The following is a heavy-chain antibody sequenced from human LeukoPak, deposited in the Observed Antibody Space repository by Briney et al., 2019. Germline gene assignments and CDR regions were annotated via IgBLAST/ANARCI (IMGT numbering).Heavy chain of an antibody. CDR2: INSDGSGG. Sequence: GGSLRLSCAVSGFTFSGFWMSWSRQAPGKGLEWVASINSDGSGGYYADVVKGRFTISRDNAKNSLYLQMNSLRAEDTAVYYCARGSTYYDSSGQVPFDYWGQGTLVTVSS. J-gene: IGHJ4*02. CDR1: GFTFSGFW. V-gene: IGHV3-7*01. D-gene: IGHD3-22*01. CDR3: ARGSTYYDSSGQVPFDY.